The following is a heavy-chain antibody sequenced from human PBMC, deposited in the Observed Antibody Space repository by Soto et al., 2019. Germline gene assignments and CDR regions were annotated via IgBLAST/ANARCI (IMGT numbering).Heavy chain of an antibody. V-gene: IGHV5-51*01. Sequence: PGESLKISCKGSGYSFTSYWIGWVRQMPGKGLEWMGIIYPGDSDTRYSPSFQGQVTISADKSISTAYLQWSSLKASDPAMYYCARHDVNPYHYYGMDVWGQGTTVTVSS. CDR1: GYSFTSYW. J-gene: IGHJ6*02. CDR3: ARHDVNPYHYYGMDV. CDR2: IYPGDSDT.